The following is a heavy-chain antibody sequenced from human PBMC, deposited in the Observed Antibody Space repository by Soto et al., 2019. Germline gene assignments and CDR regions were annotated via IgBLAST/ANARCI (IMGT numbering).Heavy chain of an antibody. J-gene: IGHJ4*02. Sequence: QVQLVESGGGVVQPGRSLRLSCAASGFTFSGHGMHWVRQAPGKGLEWVAVVWHDGSKEYYADSVKGRFTITRDNPKHTLYLQMNSLRAEDTAVYSCARERGGDHGGNSGYYDSWGQGTLVTVSS. CDR2: VWHDGSKE. CDR3: ARERGGDHGGNSGYYDS. CDR1: GFTFSGHG. D-gene: IGHD2-21*02. V-gene: IGHV3-33*01.